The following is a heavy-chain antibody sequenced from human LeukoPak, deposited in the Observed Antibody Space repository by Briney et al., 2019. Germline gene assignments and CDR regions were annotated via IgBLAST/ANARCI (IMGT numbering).Heavy chain of an antibody. V-gene: IGHV4-4*07. J-gene: IGHJ6*03. CDR3: ARVSTGYYYYYYMDV. CDR2: IYTSGST. Sequence: SETLSLTCTVSGGSISSYYWSWIRQPAGQGLEWIGRIYTSGSTNYNPSLKSRVTMSVDTSKNQFPLKLSSVTAADTAVYYCARVSTGYYYYYYMDVWGKGTTVTVSS. D-gene: IGHD3-9*01. CDR1: GGSISSYY.